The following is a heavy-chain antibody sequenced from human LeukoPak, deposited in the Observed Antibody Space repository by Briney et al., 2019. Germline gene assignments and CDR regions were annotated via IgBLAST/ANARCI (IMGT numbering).Heavy chain of an antibody. J-gene: IGHJ4*02. CDR3: ARASMVRERLFDY. D-gene: IGHD3-10*01. Sequence: PGGSLTLSCAASGFTYHSYDMHWVRHATGKALEWISVIGSAGDTYYSGSAKGQFTISRENAKNSLYLQMNSLRAGDTAVYYCARASMVRERLFDYWGQGTLVTVSS. CDR1: GFTYHSYD. CDR2: IGSAGDT. V-gene: IGHV3-13*04.